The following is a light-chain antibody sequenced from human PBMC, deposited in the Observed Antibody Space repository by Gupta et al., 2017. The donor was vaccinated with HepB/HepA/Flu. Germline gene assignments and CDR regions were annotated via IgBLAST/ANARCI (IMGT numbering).Light chain of an antibody. V-gene: IGKV3-20*01. CDR3: QQESSSPWT. Sequence: EIVLTQSPGTLSLSPGERATLSCRASQSVSSSYLAWYQQKPGQAPRLLIYGASSRATGIPDRFSGSGYGTEFTLTISRREPEDFAVYYCQQESSSPWTFGQGTKVEIK. J-gene: IGKJ1*01. CDR1: QSVSSSY. CDR2: GAS.